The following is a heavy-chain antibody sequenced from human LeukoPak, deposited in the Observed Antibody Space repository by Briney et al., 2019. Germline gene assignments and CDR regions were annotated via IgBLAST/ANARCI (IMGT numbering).Heavy chain of an antibody. J-gene: IGHJ4*02. CDR3: ARLYSSGWYADH. Sequence: PGGSLRLSCAASGYSFSTRGMHWVRQAPGKGLEWVAAISYEGSNKYYADSVKDRFTIYRDNSKNTLDLQMNSLRAEDTAVYYCARLYSSGWYADHWGQGTLVTVSS. D-gene: IGHD6-19*01. CDR2: ISYEGSNK. CDR1: GYSFSTRG. V-gene: IGHV3-33*01.